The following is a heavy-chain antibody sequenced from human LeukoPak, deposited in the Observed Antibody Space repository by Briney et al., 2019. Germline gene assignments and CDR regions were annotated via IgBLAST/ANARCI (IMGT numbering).Heavy chain of an antibody. V-gene: IGHV4-34*01. CDR2: INHNGST. CDR3: ARGELLATVVTPGGLNWFDS. CDR1: GGSFSDSF. J-gene: IGHJ5*01. D-gene: IGHD4-23*01. Sequence: TETLSLTCAVYGGSFSDSFWSLIRQPPGKGLEWIGEINHNGSTNYNPSLKSRVTISVDTSKNQFSLKLNSVTAADTAVYYCARGELLATVVTPGGLNWFDSWGQGTLVTVSS.